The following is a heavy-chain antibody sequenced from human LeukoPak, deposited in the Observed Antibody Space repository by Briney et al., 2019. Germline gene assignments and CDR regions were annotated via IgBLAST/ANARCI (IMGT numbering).Heavy chain of an antibody. Sequence: KPSETLSLTCTVSGGSIHSRSYYWGWIRQPPGKGLEWIGSVFHSGNAYYNPSLKSRVTISVDTSKNQFSLKLSSVTVADTAVYYCARCLLGGGDYYFDYWGQGTLVTVSS. CDR2: VFHSGNA. J-gene: IGHJ4*02. D-gene: IGHD3-16*01. V-gene: IGHV4-39*07. CDR3: ARCLLGGGDYYFDY. CDR1: GGSIHSRSYY.